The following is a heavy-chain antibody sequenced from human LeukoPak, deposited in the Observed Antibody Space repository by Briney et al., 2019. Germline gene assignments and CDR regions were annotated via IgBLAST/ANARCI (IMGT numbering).Heavy chain of an antibody. J-gene: IGHJ6*02. CDR2: IWYDGGNK. CDR3: ARDISYAMDV. CDR1: GFTLSSYG. Sequence: GGSLRLSCAVSGFTLSSYGMHWVRQAPGKGLEWVAVIWYDGGNKYYADSVKGRFTISRDNSKNTLYLQMNSLRAEDTAMYYCARDISYAMDVWGQGTTVTVSS. V-gene: IGHV3-33*01. D-gene: IGHD3-9*01.